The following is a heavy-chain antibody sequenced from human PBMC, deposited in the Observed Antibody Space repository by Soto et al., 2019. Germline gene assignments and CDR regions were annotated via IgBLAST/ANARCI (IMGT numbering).Heavy chain of an antibody. CDR1: GGSISGDDYS. D-gene: IGHD2-15*01. V-gene: IGHV4-30-4*01. Sequence: QVQLQESGPGLVKPSHTLSLTCTVSGGSISGDDYSWSWIRQPPGNGLEWLGVSYYSGTYYNPSLRSRATISKDTSKNPFSLKLSSGTAADTAMSYCAGDLAYCSTGRGYEKWGYWGQGTLFTVAS. CDR2: SYYSGT. CDR3: AGDLAYCSTGRGYEKWGY. J-gene: IGHJ4*02.